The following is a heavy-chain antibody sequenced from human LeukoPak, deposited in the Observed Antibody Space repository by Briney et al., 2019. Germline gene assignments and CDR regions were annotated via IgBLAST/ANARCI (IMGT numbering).Heavy chain of an antibody. CDR3: AREGNEDYLDY. Sequence: SQTLSLTCTVSGGSISSYYWSWIRQPPGKGLEWIGYIYYSGSTNYNPSLKGRVTISVDTSKNQFSLNLSSVTAADTAVYYCAREGNEDYLDYWGQGTLVTVSS. J-gene: IGHJ4*02. CDR2: IYYSGST. CDR1: GGSISSYY. V-gene: IGHV4-59*01.